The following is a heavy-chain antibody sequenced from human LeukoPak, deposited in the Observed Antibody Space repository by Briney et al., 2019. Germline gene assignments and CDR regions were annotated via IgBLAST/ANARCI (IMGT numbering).Heavy chain of an antibody. CDR3: ARAGITIFGVAPWYYYYMDV. Sequence: GGSLRLSCAASGFTFGQYAMQWVRQAPGKGLEWVSYISSSGSTIYYADSVKGRFTISRDNAKNSLYLQMNSLRAEDTAVYYCARAGITIFGVAPWYYYYMDVWGKGTTVTVSS. CDR2: ISSSGSTI. CDR1: GFTFGQYA. V-gene: IGHV3-48*03. D-gene: IGHD3-3*01. J-gene: IGHJ6*03.